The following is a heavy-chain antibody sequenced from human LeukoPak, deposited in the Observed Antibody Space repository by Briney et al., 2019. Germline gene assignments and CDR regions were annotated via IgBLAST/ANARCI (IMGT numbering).Heavy chain of an antibody. CDR2: ISYDGSNK. Sequence: GGSLRLSCAASGFTFSSYAMHWVRQAPGKGLEWVAVISYDGSNKYYADSVKGRFTISRDNSKNTLYLQLNSLRAEDTAVYYCARVIQLGLEPYYFDYWGQGTLVTVSS. V-gene: IGHV3-30-3*01. D-gene: IGHD1-1*01. J-gene: IGHJ4*02. CDR3: ARVIQLGLEPYYFDY. CDR1: GFTFSSYA.